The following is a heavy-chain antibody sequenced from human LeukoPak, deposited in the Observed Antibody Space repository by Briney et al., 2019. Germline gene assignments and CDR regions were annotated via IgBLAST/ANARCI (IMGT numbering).Heavy chain of an antibody. CDR1: GYSISSGYY. D-gene: IGHD2-15*01. J-gene: IGHJ4*02. CDR3: ARGIRVCSGGSCTSFDY. Sequence: SETPSLTCTVSGYSISSGYYWGWIRQPPGKGLEWIGSIYHSGSTYYNPSLKSRVTISVDTSKNQFSLKLSSVTAADTAVYYCARGIRVCSGGSCTSFDYWGQGTLVTVSS. CDR2: IYHSGST. V-gene: IGHV4-38-2*02.